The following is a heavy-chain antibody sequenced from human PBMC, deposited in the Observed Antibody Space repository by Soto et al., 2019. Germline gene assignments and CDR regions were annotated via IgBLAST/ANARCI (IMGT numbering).Heavy chain of an antibody. Sequence: SETLSLTCAVSGGSISSSNWWSWICQPPGKGLEWIGSIYYRGNTFYNPSLRSRVTISVDTSKNHFSLNLSSVTAADTAVYYCARVDSNGGLDSWGQGSLVTVSS. CDR1: GGSISSSNW. J-gene: IGHJ5*01. CDR2: IYYRGNT. D-gene: IGHD3-22*01. V-gene: IGHV4-39*02. CDR3: ARVDSNGGLDS.